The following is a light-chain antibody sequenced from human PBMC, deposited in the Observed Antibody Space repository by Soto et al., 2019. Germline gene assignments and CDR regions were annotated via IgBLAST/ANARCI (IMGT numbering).Light chain of an antibody. V-gene: IGKV1-17*01. CDR3: LQHNSYPRT. CDR1: QGIRTD. CDR2: SAS. Sequence: DIQMTQSPSSLPASVGDRVTITCRASQGIRTDLGWYQQKPGKAPKRLIYSASSLQSGVPSRFSGSGSGTEFTLTISSLQPEDFATYYCLQHNSYPRTFGQGTKVEIK. J-gene: IGKJ1*01.